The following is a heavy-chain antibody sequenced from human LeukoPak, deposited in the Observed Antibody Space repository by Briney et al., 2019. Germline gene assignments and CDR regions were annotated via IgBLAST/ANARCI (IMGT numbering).Heavy chain of an antibody. D-gene: IGHD2-2*01. V-gene: IGHV1-69*05. J-gene: IGHJ6*03. Sequence: ASVKVSCKASGGTFSSYAIDWARQAPGQGLEWMGGIIPIFGTANYAQKFQGRVTITTDESTSTVYMELSSLRSEDTAVYYCARGVSGYCSSTSCSKAGYYFYYMAVWGKGTTVTVSS. CDR1: GGTFSSYA. CDR2: IIPIFGTA. CDR3: ARGVSGYCSSTSCSKAGYYFYYMAV.